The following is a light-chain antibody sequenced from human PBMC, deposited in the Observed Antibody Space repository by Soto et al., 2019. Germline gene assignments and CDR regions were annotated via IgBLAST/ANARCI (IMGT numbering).Light chain of an antibody. V-gene: IGKV1-39*01. J-gene: IGKJ2*01. CDR2: AAS. Sequence: DLQMPHYPSSLSASVGDRVTITCRASQSISSHLNWNQQKPGKAPKLLIYAASSLQSGVPSMFSGSGSGTDFPLTISSLQPEDFATYYCQKSYSTPYTFGQGTKLEIK. CDR1: QSISSH. CDR3: QKSYSTPYT.